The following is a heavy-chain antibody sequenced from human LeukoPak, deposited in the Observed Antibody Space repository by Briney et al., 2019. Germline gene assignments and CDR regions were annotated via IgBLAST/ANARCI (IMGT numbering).Heavy chain of an antibody. CDR2: IYYSGST. V-gene: IGHV4-59*01. D-gene: IGHD6-13*01. J-gene: IGHJ4*02. Sequence: SETLSLTCTVSGGSINSYYWTWIRQPPGKGLEWIGYIYYSGSTNYTPSLKSRVTISVDTSKNQFSLKLSSVTAADTAVYYCARGRSSSWYPGDYWGQGTLVTVSS. CDR1: GGSINSYY. CDR3: ARGRSSSWYPGDY.